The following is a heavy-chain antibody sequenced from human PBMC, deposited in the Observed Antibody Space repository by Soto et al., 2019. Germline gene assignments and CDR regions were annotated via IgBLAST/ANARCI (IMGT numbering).Heavy chain of an antibody. D-gene: IGHD5-12*01. CDR3: AKANSGYGSFDH. Sequence: SETLSLTCTVSGDSISNYYCSWIRQSPGKGLEWIGYIYYSGSTKYNPSLKSRVTISIDKSKNQFSLKLTSVTAADTAVYYCAKANSGYGSFDHWGQGMLVPSPQ. CDR1: GDSISNYY. CDR2: IYYSGST. J-gene: IGHJ4*02. V-gene: IGHV4-59*01.